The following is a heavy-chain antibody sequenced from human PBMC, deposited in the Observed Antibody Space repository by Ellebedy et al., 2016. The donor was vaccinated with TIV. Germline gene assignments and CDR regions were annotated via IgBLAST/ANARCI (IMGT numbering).Heavy chain of an antibody. CDR3: AKDMRWESDYGMDV. D-gene: IGHD1-26*01. CDR1: GFTFDDYT. CDR2: ISWDGGST. Sequence: GESLKISCAASGFTFDDYTMHWVRQAPGKGLEWVSLISWDGGSTYYADSVKGRFTISRDNSKNSLYLHMNSLRTEDTALYYCAKDMRWESDYGMDVWGQGTTVTVSS. V-gene: IGHV3-43*01. J-gene: IGHJ6*02.